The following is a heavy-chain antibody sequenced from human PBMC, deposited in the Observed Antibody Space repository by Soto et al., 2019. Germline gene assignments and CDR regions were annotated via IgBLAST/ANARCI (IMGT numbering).Heavy chain of an antibody. D-gene: IGHD3-10*01. CDR2: ISYDGSNE. Sequence: ESGGGVVQPGRSLRLSCAASGFTFSSYGMHWVRQAPGKGLEWVAVISYDGSNEYYADSVKGRFTISRDSSKNTLYLQMNSLRAEDTAVYYCAKDIAMVRGVIIDMDVWGQGTTVTVSS. CDR3: AKDIAMVRGVIIDMDV. V-gene: IGHV3-30*18. CDR1: GFTFSSYG. J-gene: IGHJ6*02.